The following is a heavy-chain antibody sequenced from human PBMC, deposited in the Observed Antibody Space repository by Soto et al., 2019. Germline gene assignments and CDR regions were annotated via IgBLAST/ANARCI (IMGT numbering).Heavy chain of an antibody. CDR1: GFTFNDFS. CDR3: ARDREVAGSYYYYGMHV. CDR2: IDTTSGYI. V-gene: IGHV3-21*01. D-gene: IGHD6-19*01. Sequence: GGSLRLSCAASGFTFNDFSMNWVRQAAGRGPEWVSSIDTTSGYIYYADSVKGRFTISRDNAKNSLYLQMYSLRADDTAVYYCARDREVAGSYYYYGMHVWGQGTTVTVSS. J-gene: IGHJ6*02.